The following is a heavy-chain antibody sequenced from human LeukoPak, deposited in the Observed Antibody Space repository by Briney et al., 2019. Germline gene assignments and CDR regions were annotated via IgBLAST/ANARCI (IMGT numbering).Heavy chain of an antibody. J-gene: IGHJ4*02. V-gene: IGHV1-46*01. D-gene: IGHD1-20*01. CDR3: AREGVTGTDAFDY. Sequence: ASVKVSCKASGYTFTSYYMHWVRQAPGQGLEWMGIINSSGGSTSYAQKFQGRLTMTRDMSTSTVYMDLSSLRSEDTAVYYCAREGVTGTDAFDYWGQGTLVTVSS. CDR2: INSSGGST. CDR1: GYTFTSYY.